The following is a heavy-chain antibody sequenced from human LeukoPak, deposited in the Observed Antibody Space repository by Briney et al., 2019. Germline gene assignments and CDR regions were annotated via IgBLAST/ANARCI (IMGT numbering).Heavy chain of an antibody. D-gene: IGHD5-24*01. CDR3: ARDRDGYNYYFDY. J-gene: IGHJ4*02. V-gene: IGHV3-11*01. Sequence: PGGSLRLSCAASGFTFSDYYMSWIRQAPGKGLEWVSYISSSGSTIYYADSVKGRFTISRDNAKNSLYLQMDSLRAEDTAVYYCARDRDGYNYYFDYWGQGTLVTVSS. CDR1: GFTFSDYY. CDR2: ISSSGSTI.